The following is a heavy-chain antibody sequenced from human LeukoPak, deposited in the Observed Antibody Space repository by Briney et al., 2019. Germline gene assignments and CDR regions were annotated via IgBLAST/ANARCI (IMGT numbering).Heavy chain of an antibody. CDR3: ARRGSSSWYDGWANWFDP. CDR1: GGSISSYY. Sequence: SETLSLTCTVAGGSISSYYWSWIRQPPGKGLEWIGYIYYSGSTNYNPSLKSRATISVDTSKNQFSLKLSSVTAADTAVYYCARRGSSSWYDGWANWFDPWGPGTLVTISS. CDR2: IYYSGST. V-gene: IGHV4-59*08. D-gene: IGHD6-13*01. J-gene: IGHJ5*02.